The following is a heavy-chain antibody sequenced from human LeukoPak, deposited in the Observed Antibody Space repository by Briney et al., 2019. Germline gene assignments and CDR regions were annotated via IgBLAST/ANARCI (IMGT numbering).Heavy chain of an antibody. D-gene: IGHD2-21*02. V-gene: IGHV3-23*01. CDR1: GFTFSSYG. CDR2: ISGSGGST. Sequence: GGSLRLSCAASGFTFSSYGMSWVRQAPGKGLEWVSAISGSGGSTYYADSVKGRFTISRDNSKNTLFLQMGSLRAEDMAVYYCARVGDTDAFDIWGQGTMVTVSP. J-gene: IGHJ3*02. CDR3: ARVGDTDAFDI.